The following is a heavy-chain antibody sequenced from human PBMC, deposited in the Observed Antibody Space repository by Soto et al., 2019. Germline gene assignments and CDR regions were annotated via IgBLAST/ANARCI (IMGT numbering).Heavy chain of an antibody. V-gene: IGHV1-69*01. CDR2: IIPIFGTA. J-gene: IGHJ6*02. CDR1: GGTFSSYA. Sequence: QVRLVQSGAEVKKPGSSVKVSCKASGGTFSSYAISWVRQAPGQGLEWMGGIIPIFGTANYAQKFQGRVTITADESTSTAYMELSSLRSEDTAVYYCARVRVPRLVFNYGMDVWGQGTTVTVSS. CDR3: ARVRVPRLVFNYGMDV. D-gene: IGHD6-6*01.